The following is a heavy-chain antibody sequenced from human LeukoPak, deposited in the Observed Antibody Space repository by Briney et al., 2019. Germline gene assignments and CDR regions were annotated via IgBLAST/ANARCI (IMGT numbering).Heavy chain of an antibody. Sequence: GGSLRLSCAASGFTFINYDMHWVRQAPGKGLEWVALISYDGSSKYYADSVKGRIIISRDNSKNIMNLQMNSLRTEDTAVYYCARQYYYGSGNGLDVWGQGTTVTVSS. J-gene: IGHJ6*02. CDR2: ISYDGSSK. CDR3: ARQYYYGSGNGLDV. CDR1: GFTFINYD. D-gene: IGHD3-10*01. V-gene: IGHV3-30*03.